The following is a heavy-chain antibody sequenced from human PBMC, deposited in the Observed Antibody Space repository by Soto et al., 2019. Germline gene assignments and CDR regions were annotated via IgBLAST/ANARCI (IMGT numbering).Heavy chain of an antibody. J-gene: IGHJ4*02. CDR2: IYYSGST. Sequence: SETLSLTCTVSGGSISSGGYYWSWIRQHPGEGLEWIGYIYYSGSTYYNPSLKSRVTISVDTSKNQFSLKLSSVTAADTAVYYCARYSSRPYYFDYWGQGTLVTVSS. CDR3: ARYSSRPYYFDY. V-gene: IGHV4-31*03. CDR1: GGSISSGGYY. D-gene: IGHD6-13*01.